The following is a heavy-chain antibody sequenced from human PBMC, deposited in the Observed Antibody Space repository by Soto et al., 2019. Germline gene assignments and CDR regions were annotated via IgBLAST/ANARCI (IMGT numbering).Heavy chain of an antibody. J-gene: IGHJ6*02. CDR3: AIDNPRSSGWDV. CDR1: GFTLSSYS. Sequence: EVQLVESGGGLVQPGGSLRLSCEASGFTLSSYSMNWARQAPGQGLEWVSYISSSSSTIYYADSVKGRFTISRDNAKNSLYLQMNSLRDEDTAVYYCAIDNPRSSGWDVWGQGTKVTVSS. CDR2: ISSSSSTI. V-gene: IGHV3-48*02.